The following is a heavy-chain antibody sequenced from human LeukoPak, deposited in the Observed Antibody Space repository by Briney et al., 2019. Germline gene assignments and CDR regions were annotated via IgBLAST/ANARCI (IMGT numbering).Heavy chain of an antibody. CDR2: IGGLGGST. V-gene: IGHV3-23*01. J-gene: IGHJ4*02. CDR3: ARDPGVVAFHYFDF. Sequence: GGSLRLSXEASGFTFSSHAMAWIRQAPGKGLEWVSAIGGLGGSTYYADSVKGRFTISRDNSKNTVYLEMNSLRAEDTALYYCARDPGVVAFHYFDFWGQGILVTVSS. D-gene: IGHD3-3*01. CDR1: GFTFSSHA.